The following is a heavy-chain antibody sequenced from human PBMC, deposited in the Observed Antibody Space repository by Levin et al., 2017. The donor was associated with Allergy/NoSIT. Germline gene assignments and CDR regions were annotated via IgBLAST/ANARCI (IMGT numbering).Heavy chain of an antibody. CDR1: GGTFSSYA. Sequence: KISCKASGGTFSSYAISWVRQAPGQGLEWMGGIIPIFGTANYAQKFQGRVTITADESTSTAYMELSSLRSEDTAVYYCARDGDWNGDYYMDVWGKGTTVTVSS. CDR3: ARDGDWNGDYYMDV. D-gene: IGHD1-1*01. CDR2: IIPIFGTA. V-gene: IGHV1-69*01. J-gene: IGHJ6*03.